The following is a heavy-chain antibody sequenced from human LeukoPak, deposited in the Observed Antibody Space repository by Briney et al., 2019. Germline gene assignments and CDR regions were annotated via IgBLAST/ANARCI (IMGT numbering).Heavy chain of an antibody. Sequence: ASVKVSCKASGYTFTGYYMHWVRQAPGQGLEWMGWISAYNGNTNYAQKLQGRVTMTTDTSTSTAYMELRSLRSDDTAVYYCAREVRFLEWLLGRNYYYGMDVWGQGTTVTVSS. J-gene: IGHJ6*02. CDR2: ISAYNGNT. V-gene: IGHV1-18*04. D-gene: IGHD3-3*01. CDR1: GYTFTGYY. CDR3: AREVRFLEWLLGRNYYYGMDV.